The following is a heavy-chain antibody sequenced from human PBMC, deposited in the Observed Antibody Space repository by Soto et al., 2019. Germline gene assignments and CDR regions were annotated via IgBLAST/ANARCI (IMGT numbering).Heavy chain of an antibody. CDR2: IYYSGST. J-gene: IGHJ4*02. Sequence: PSETLSLTCTVSGGSISSYYWSWIRQPPGKGLEWIGYIYYSGSTNYNPSLKSRVTISVDTSKNQFSLKLSSVTAADTAVYYCARPHLSGYDSDYWGQGTLVTVSS. CDR1: GGSISSYY. V-gene: IGHV4-59*08. CDR3: ARPHLSGYDSDY. D-gene: IGHD5-12*01.